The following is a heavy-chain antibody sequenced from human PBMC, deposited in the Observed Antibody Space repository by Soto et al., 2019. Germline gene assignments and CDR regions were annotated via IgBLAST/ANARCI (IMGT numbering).Heavy chain of an antibody. CDR2: ISAYNGNT. Sequence: QVQLVQSGAEVKKPGASVKVSCKASGYTFTSYGISWVRQAPGQGLEWMGWISAYNGNTNYAQQLQGRVTMTTDTSPSTAYMELRSLRSDDTAVYYCAGRSYDYVWGSYRYGYFDYWGQGTLVTVSS. CDR1: GYTFTSYG. CDR3: AGRSYDYVWGSYRYGYFDY. V-gene: IGHV1-18*01. J-gene: IGHJ4*02. D-gene: IGHD3-16*02.